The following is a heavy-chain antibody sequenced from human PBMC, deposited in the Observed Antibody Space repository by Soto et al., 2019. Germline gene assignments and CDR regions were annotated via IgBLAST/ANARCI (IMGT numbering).Heavy chain of an antibody. CDR1: GFTFSSYA. V-gene: IGHV3-30-3*01. J-gene: IGHJ4*02. Sequence: QVQLVESGGGVVQPGRSLRLSCAASGFTFSSYAMHWVRQAPGKGLEWVAVISYDGSNKYYADSVKGRFTISRDNSKNTLYLQMNSLRAEDTAVYYGARVHGGWSPLDYWGQGTLVTVSS. CDR3: ARVHGGWSPLDY. D-gene: IGHD6-19*01. CDR2: ISYDGSNK.